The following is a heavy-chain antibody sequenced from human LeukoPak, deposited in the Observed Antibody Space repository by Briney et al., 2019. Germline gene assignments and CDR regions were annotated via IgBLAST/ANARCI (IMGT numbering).Heavy chain of an antibody. Sequence: PGGSLRLSCAASGFTFSSYAMSWVRQAPGKGLEWVSAISGSGGSTYYADSVKGRFTISRDNSENTLYLQMNSLRAEDTAVYYCAKGGYDSSGYYYADYWGQGTLVTVSS. J-gene: IGHJ4*02. CDR1: GFTFSSYA. CDR3: AKGGYDSSGYYYADY. D-gene: IGHD3-22*01. CDR2: ISGSGGST. V-gene: IGHV3-23*01.